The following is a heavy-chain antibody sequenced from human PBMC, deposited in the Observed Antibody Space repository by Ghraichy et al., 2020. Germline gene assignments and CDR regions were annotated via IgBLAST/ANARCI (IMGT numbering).Heavy chain of an antibody. CDR1: GLTFGSFS. J-gene: IGHJ6*02. D-gene: IGHD5-12*01. CDR2: ISSGSDTI. Sequence: WGSLRLTCADSGLTFGSFSMNWVRQAPGQGLEWISYISSGSDTIYYADSVKGRFTISRDNVKKTLYLQMNSLNDEDTAVYYCARGGHYAMDVWGQGTTVTVSS. CDR3: ARGGHYAMDV. V-gene: IGHV3-48*02.